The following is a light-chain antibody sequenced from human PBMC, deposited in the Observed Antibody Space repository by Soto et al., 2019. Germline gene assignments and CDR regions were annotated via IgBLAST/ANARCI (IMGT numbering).Light chain of an antibody. CDR1: RXDVGGYNY. V-gene: IGLV2-14*01. CDR3: SSYTSSSARV. J-gene: IGLJ1*01. Sequence: QSVLTQPASVFGLLGQPSTIPGTGPRXDVGGYNYVSWYQQHPGKAPKLMIYEVSNRPSGVSNRFSGSKSGNTASLTISGLQAEDEGDYYCSSYTSSSARVFGTGTKVTVL. CDR2: EVS.